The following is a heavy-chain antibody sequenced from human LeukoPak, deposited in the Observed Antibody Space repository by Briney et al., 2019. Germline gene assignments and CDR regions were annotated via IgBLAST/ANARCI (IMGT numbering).Heavy chain of an antibody. Sequence: SETLSLTCTVSGGSISSGSYCWSWIRQPAGKGLEWIGRIYTSGSTNYNPSLKSRVTISVDTSKNQFSLKLSSVTAADTAVYYCARGIDTANDYYYYMDVWGKGTTVTVSS. D-gene: IGHD5-18*01. CDR1: GGSISSGSYC. V-gene: IGHV4-61*02. CDR2: IYTSGST. CDR3: ARGIDTANDYYYYMDV. J-gene: IGHJ6*03.